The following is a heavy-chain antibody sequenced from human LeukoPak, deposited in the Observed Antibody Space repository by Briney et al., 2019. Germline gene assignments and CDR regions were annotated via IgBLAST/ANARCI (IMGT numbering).Heavy chain of an antibody. D-gene: IGHD6-13*01. CDR2: IIPIFGTA. CDR1: GGTFSSYA. CDR3: ARDLVKAADIYYYYYYGMDV. V-gene: IGHV1-69*13. Sequence: SVQVSCKASGGTFSSYAISWVRQAPGQGLEWMGGIIPIFGTANYAQKFQGRVTITADESTSTAYMELSSLRSEDTAVYYCARDLVKAADIYYYYYYGMDVWGQGTTVTVSS. J-gene: IGHJ6*02.